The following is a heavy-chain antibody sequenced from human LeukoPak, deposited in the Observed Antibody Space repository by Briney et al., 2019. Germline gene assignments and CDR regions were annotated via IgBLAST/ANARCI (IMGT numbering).Heavy chain of an antibody. V-gene: IGHV5-51*01. CDR3: ARPLGHSGTYWDAFDI. J-gene: IGHJ3*02. CDR1: GYSFTSYW. CDR2: IYPGGSDT. Sequence: GESPKISCKGSGYSFTSYWIGWVRQMPGEGVEWMGIIYPGGSDTRYTPSFKGRVTISADKSISTAYLHLSSLKASDTALYYCARPLGHSGTYWDAFDIWGQGTMVTVSS. D-gene: IGHD1-26*01.